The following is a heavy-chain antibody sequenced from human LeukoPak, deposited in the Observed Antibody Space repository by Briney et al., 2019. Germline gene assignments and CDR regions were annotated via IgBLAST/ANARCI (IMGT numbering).Heavy chain of an antibody. D-gene: IGHD2-15*01. CDR1: GFTFSSYW. J-gene: IGHJ5*02. Sequence: PGGSLRLSCAASGFTFSSYWMSWVRQAPGKGLEWVANMKLDGSEEYYVDSVKGRFTISRDNAKNSLYLQMNSLRVDDTAVYYCTRWARYCSGGSCYSWFDPWGQETLVTVSS. CDR3: TRWARYCSGGSCYSWFDP. CDR2: MKLDGSEE. V-gene: IGHV3-7*01.